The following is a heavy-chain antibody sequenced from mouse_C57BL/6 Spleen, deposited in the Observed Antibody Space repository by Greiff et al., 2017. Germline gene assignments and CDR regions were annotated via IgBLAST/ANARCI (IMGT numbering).Heavy chain of an antibody. Sequence: VQLKESGAELVKPGASVKISCKASGYAFSSYWMNWVKQRPGKGLEWIGQIYPGDGDTNYNGKFKGKATLTADKSSSTAYMQLSSLTSEDSAVXFCARWGYYGSSFYAMDYWGQGTSVTVSS. CDR2: IYPGDGDT. V-gene: IGHV1-80*01. CDR3: ARWGYYGSSFYAMDY. J-gene: IGHJ4*01. CDR1: GYAFSSYW. D-gene: IGHD1-1*01.